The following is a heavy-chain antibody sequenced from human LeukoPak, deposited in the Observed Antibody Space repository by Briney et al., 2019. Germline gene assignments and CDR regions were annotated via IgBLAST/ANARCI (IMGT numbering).Heavy chain of an antibody. CDR3: ARVSERLLPSFKWFDP. V-gene: IGHV3-30-3*01. D-gene: IGHD2-21*02. Sequence: GGSLRPSCAASEFTFSNYAMHWVRQAPGKGLEWVAVISYDGSNKYYADSVKGRFTISRDNSKNTLYLQMNSLRPEDTALYYCARVSERLLPSFKWFDPWGQGTLVTVSS. CDR2: ISYDGSNK. J-gene: IGHJ5*02. CDR1: EFTFSNYA.